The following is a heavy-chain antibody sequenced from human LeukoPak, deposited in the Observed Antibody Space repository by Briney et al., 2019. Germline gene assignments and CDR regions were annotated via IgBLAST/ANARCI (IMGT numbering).Heavy chain of an antibody. CDR3: AREDSSGWDHDAFDI. Sequence: GGSLRLSYAASGFTVSSNYMSWVRQAPGKGLEWVSVIYSGGSTYYADSVKGRFTISRDNSKNTLYLQMNSLRAEDTAVYYCAREDSSGWDHDAFDIWGQGTMVTVSS. CDR2: IYSGGST. V-gene: IGHV3-66*01. D-gene: IGHD6-19*01. CDR1: GFTVSSNY. J-gene: IGHJ3*02.